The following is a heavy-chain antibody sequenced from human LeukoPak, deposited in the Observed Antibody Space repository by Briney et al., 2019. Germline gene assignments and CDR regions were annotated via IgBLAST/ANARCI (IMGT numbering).Heavy chain of an antibody. Sequence: SETLSLTCTVSGGSLSRSNYYWRWIRQPPGKGLEWIGNIHSSGSTYYNPSLKSRATISVDTSKNQFSLKLSSVTAADTAVYYCARRRGGSSEVDFWGQGTVVTVS. D-gene: IGHD6-6*01. J-gene: IGHJ4*02. CDR1: GGSLSRSNYY. CDR2: IHSSGST. CDR3: ARRRGGSSEVDF. V-gene: IGHV4-39*01.